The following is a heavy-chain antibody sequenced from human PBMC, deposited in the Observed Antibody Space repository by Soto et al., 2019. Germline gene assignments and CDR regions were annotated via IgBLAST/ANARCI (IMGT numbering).Heavy chain of an antibody. Sequence: PSETLSLTCTVSGGSISSGDYYWSWIRQPPGKGLEWIGYIYYSGSTYYNPSLKSRVTISVDTSKNQFSLKLSSVTAADTAVYYCARAGIYYDILTGYPNWFDPWGQGTLVTVSS. D-gene: IGHD3-9*01. CDR2: IYYSGST. CDR1: GGSISSGDYY. CDR3: ARAGIYYDILTGYPNWFDP. V-gene: IGHV4-30-4*01. J-gene: IGHJ5*02.